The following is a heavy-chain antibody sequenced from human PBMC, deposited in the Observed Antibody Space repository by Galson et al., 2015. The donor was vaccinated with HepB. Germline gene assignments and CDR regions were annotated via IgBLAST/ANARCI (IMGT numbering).Heavy chain of an antibody. Sequence: SETLSLTCTVSGASITTTSYYWVWIRQSPGKGLEWIGTIYYSGDTYYNPSLRRRVTMSVGTSKNQFSRRLRSVTTADTAVYYCATVRGVVGYQLRSYFDPWGQGTQVTVSS. CDR2: IYYSGDT. V-gene: IGHV4-39*07. CDR3: ATVRGVVGYQLRSYFDP. CDR1: GASITTTSYY. J-gene: IGHJ5*02. D-gene: IGHD2-2*01.